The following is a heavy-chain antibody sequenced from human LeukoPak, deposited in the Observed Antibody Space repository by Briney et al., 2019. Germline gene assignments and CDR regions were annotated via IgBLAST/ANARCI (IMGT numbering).Heavy chain of an antibody. Sequence: GGSLRLSCAASGFTFSNYAVNWIRQAPGKGLKWVSVISGSGSSIYYTDSVKGRFTTSRDNSKNTLYLRMNSLRAEDTAVYYCAMGATSWSGYSFPKIFQHWGRGTLVTVSS. CDR3: AMGATSWSGYSFPKIFQH. J-gene: IGHJ1*01. CDR2: ISGSGSSI. V-gene: IGHV3-23*01. CDR1: GFTFSNYA. D-gene: IGHD3-3*01.